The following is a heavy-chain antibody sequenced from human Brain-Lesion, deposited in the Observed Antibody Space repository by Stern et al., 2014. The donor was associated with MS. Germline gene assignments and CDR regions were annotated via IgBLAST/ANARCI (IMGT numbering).Heavy chain of an antibody. J-gene: IGHJ6*02. CDR2: IFNRGST. CDR3: ARGRVVPGFQYYATDV. D-gene: IGHD2-2*01. V-gene: IGHV4-61*02. Sequence: QVQLVQSGPGLVKPSQTLSLSCTVSGGSISSGGYYWSWIRQPAGKGLEWIGRIFNRGSTSYNPSLKSRVPISIDTSKNQFSLRLNPMTAADTAVYYCARGRVVPGFQYYATDVWGQGTTVIVSS. CDR1: GGSISSGGYY.